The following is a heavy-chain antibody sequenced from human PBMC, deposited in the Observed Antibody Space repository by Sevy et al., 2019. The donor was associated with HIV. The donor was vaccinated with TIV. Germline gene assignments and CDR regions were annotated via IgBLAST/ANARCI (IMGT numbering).Heavy chain of an antibody. D-gene: IGHD2-15*01. J-gene: IGHJ3*02. CDR1: GFTFSSYS. CDR2: ISSSSNYI. V-gene: IGHV3-21*01. Sequence: GGSLRLSCAVSGFTFSSYSMNWVRQAPGKGLEWVSSISSSSNYIYYADSVKGRFTISRDNAKDSLFLQMNRLGAEDTAIYYCARGYCSGTSCSSGRAWVAFDIWGQGTMVTVSS. CDR3: ARGYCSGTSCSSGRAWVAFDI.